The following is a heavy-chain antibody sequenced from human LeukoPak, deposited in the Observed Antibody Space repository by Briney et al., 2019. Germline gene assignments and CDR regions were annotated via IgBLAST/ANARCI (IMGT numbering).Heavy chain of an antibody. CDR2: ISYDGNNK. V-gene: IGHV3-30*13. D-gene: IGHD3/OR15-3a*01. CDR1: GFTFSSYG. J-gene: IGHJ6*02. CDR3: ARSDPRDSYHYYGMDV. Sequence: PGGSLRLSCAASGFTFSSYGMHWVRQAPGKGLEWVAVISYDGNNKYYADSVEGRVTISRDDSKNRLYLQMNSLRAEDTAVYYCARSDPRDSYHYYGMDVWGQGTTVTVPS.